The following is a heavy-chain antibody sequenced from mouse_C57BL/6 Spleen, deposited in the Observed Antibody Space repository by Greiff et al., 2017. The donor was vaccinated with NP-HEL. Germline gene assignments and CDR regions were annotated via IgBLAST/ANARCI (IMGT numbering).Heavy chain of an antibody. D-gene: IGHD1-1*01. Sequence: EVQGVESGGGLVKPGGSLKLSCAASGFTFSSYAMSWVRQTPEKRLEWVATISDGGSYTYYPDNVKGRFTISRDNAKNNLYLQMSHLKSEDTAMYYCARGPLTTVPYFDYWGQGTTLTVSS. V-gene: IGHV5-4*01. CDR1: GFTFSSYA. CDR2: ISDGGSYT. J-gene: IGHJ2*01. CDR3: ARGPLTTVPYFDY.